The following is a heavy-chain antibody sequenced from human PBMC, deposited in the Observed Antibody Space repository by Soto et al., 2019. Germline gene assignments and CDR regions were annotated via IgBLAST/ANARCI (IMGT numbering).Heavy chain of an antibody. CDR3: ARSSSGSPNSWYFDL. Sequence: QVQLQESGPGLVKPSQTLSLTCTVSGGSISSGGYYWSWIRQHPGKGLEWIGYIYYSGSTYYNPSHKSRVTISVDTSKNQVSLKLSSVTAADTAVYYCARSSSGSPNSWYFDLWGRGTLVTVSS. CDR1: GGSISSGGYY. CDR2: IYYSGST. V-gene: IGHV4-31*03. J-gene: IGHJ2*01. D-gene: IGHD3-10*01.